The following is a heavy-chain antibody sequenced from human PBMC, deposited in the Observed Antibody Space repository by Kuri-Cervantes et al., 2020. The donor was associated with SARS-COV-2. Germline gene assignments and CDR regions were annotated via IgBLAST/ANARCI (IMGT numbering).Heavy chain of an antibody. D-gene: IGHD6-19*01. Sequence: ASVKVSCKASGYTFTGYYMHWVRQAPGQGLEWMGWINPNSGGTNYAQKFQGRVTMTTDTSTSTAYMELRSLRSDDTAVYYCARDGGRVAGTYYYYYMDVWGKGTTVTVSS. V-gene: IGHV1-2*02. J-gene: IGHJ6*03. CDR2: INPNSGGT. CDR1: GYTFTGYY. CDR3: ARDGGRVAGTYYYYYMDV.